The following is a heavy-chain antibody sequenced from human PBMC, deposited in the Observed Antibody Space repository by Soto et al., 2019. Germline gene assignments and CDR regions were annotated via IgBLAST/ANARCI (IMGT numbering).Heavy chain of an antibody. D-gene: IGHD3-16*01. CDR3: ARLDLTYYFDY. CDR1: GASVSSVNDY. J-gene: IGHJ4*02. Sequence: PSETLSLTCSVSGASVSSVNDYWSWIRQPPGKGLEWIGYIYHSRITNYNPSLKSRVTISLDTSKNQCSLTLTSVTAADTAVYFCARLDLTYYFDYWGQGTPVTVSS. CDR2: IYHSRIT. V-gene: IGHV4-61*01.